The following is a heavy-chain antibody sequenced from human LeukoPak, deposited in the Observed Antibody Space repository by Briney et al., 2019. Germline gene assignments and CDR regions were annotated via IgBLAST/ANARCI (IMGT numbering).Heavy chain of an antibody. J-gene: IGHJ4*02. V-gene: IGHV3-23*01. D-gene: IGHD3-10*01. CDR3: AKLAGRGSGSYSFIDY. CDR1: GFTFSSYA. CDR2: SSGRGGST. Sequence: GGSLRLSCAASGFTFSSYAMSWVRQAPGKGLEWISASSGRGGSTYYADSVKGRFTISRDNAKNTLYLQMNSLRAEDTAVYYCAKLAGRGSGSYSFIDYWGQGTLVTVSS.